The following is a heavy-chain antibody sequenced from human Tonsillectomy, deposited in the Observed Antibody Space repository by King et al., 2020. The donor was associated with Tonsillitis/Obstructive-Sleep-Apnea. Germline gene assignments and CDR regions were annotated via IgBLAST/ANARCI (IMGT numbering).Heavy chain of an antibody. CDR2: IYYSGST. Sequence: QLQESGPGLVKPSETLSLTCTVSGGSISSYYWSWIRPPPGKGLEWIGYIYYSGSTNYNPSLKSRVTISVDTSKNQFSLKLSSVTAADTAFYYCASSEGGRYYYYMVVCGKGTTVTVSS. D-gene: IGHD1-26*01. J-gene: IGHJ6*03. CDR3: ASSEGGRYYYYMVV. CDR1: GGSISSYY. V-gene: IGHV4-59*01.